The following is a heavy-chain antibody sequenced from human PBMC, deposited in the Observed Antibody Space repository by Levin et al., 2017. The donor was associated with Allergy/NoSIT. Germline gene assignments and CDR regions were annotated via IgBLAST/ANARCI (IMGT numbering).Heavy chain of an antibody. D-gene: IGHD3-10*01. V-gene: IGHV3-9*01. Sequence: GGSLRLSCVASGFTFDDYAMHWVRQVPGKGLEWVSGISSNSGSINYADSVKGRFTISRDNARKSLYLQMNSLRVEDTALYYCAKDMVWFGELSATGYGMEVWGQGTTVTVFS. CDR3: AKDMVWFGELSATGYGMEV. CDR1: GFTFDDYA. CDR2: ISSNSGSI. J-gene: IGHJ6*02.